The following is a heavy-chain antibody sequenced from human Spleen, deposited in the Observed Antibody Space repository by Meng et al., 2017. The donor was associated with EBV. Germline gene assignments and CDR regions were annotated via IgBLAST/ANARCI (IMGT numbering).Heavy chain of an antibody. CDR2: MYYSGNT. CDR1: GGSVSSGRPY. D-gene: IGHD3-10*01. CDR3: ARAQVRGVSAFDY. J-gene: IGHJ4*02. V-gene: IGHV4-61*01. Sequence: GHLPGAGPGLVKPSRTLSLTCSAPGGSVSSGRPYWGWIRQPPGKGLEWIAYMYYSGNTNYNPSLRSRVTISVDTSKNQFSLKLKSVTAADTAVYYCARAQVRGVSAFDYWGQGTLVTVSS.